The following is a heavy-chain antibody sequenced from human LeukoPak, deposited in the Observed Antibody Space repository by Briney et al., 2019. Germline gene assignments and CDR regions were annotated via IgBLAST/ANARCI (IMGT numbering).Heavy chain of an antibody. Sequence: GGSLRLSCAASGFTFSSYGVHWVRQAPGKGLEWVAVIWYDGSNKYYADSVKGRFTISRDNSKNTLYLQMNSLRAEDTAVYYCAGGGRQLDYWGQGTLVTVSS. CDR3: AGGGRQLDY. CDR1: GFTFSSYG. D-gene: IGHD1-26*01. J-gene: IGHJ4*02. V-gene: IGHV3-33*01. CDR2: IWYDGSNK.